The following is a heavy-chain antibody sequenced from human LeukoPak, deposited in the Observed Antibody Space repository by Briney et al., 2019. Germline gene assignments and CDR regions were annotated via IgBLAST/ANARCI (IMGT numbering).Heavy chain of an antibody. J-gene: IGHJ5*02. CDR3: AKDPVGGNGENNWFDP. Sequence: GGSLRLSCAASGFTFSSYAMSWVRQAPGKGLEWVSAISGSGGSTYYADSVKGRFTISRDNSKNTLYLQMNSLRAEDTAVYYCAKDPVGGNGENNWFDPWGQGTLVTVSS. V-gene: IGHV3-23*01. CDR1: GFTFSSYA. CDR2: ISGSGGST. D-gene: IGHD4-23*01.